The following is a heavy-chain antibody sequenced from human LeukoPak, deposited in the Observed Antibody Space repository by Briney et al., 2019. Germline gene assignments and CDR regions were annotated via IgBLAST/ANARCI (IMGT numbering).Heavy chain of an antibody. V-gene: IGHV1-69*05. Sequence: ASVKVSCKASGGTFSSYAISWVRQAPGQGLEWMGGIIPIFGTANYAQKFQGRVTFTTDESASTAYMEVSSLRSEDTAVYYCASGSLGDGYGVGDYYQYMDVWGKGTTVTVSS. CDR2: IIPIFGTA. D-gene: IGHD5-24*01. J-gene: IGHJ6*03. CDR3: ASGSLGDGYGVGDYYQYMDV. CDR1: GGTFSSYA.